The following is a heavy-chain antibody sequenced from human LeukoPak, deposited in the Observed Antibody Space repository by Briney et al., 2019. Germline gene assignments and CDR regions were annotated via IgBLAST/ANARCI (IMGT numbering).Heavy chain of an antibody. CDR2: INHSGST. CDR3: ARGAEYYAIWRGYAGYSDY. Sequence: SETLSLTCAVYGGSFSGYYWSWLRQPPGKGLEWIGEINHSGSTNYNPSLKSRVTISLDRSKKKFSLKLTSVTAADTAVYFCARGAEYYAIWRGYAGYSDYWGQGISVTVSS. V-gene: IGHV4-34*01. D-gene: IGHD3-3*01. CDR1: GGSFSGYY. J-gene: IGHJ4*02.